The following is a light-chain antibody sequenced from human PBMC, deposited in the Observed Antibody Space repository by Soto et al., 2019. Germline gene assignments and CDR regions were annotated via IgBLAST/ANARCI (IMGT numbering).Light chain of an antibody. CDR3: QSYDSSLSGFYV. CDR2: GNS. V-gene: IGLV1-40*01. J-gene: IGLJ1*01. Sequence: QSVLTQPPSASGTPGQRVTISCSGSSSNIANNYVYWYQQLPGTAPKLLIYGNSNRPSGVPDRFSGSKSGTSASLAITGLQAEDEADYYCQSYDSSLSGFYVFGTGTKVTVL. CDR1: SSNIANNY.